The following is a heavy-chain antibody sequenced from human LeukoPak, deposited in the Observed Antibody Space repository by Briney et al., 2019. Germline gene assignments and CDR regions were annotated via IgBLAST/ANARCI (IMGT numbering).Heavy chain of an antibody. CDR3: ASLYSSSSRLDY. D-gene: IGHD6-6*01. CDR2: ISYDGSNK. J-gene: IGHJ4*02. V-gene: IGHV3-30*03. CDR1: GFTFSSYG. Sequence: GGSLRLSCAASGFTFSSYGMHWVRQAPGKGLEWVAVISYDGSNKYYADSVKGRFTISRDNSKSTLYLQMNSLRAEDTAVYYCASLYSSSSRLDYWGQGTLVTVSS.